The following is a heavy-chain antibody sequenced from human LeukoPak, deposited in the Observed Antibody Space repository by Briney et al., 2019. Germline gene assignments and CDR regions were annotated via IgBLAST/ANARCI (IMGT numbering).Heavy chain of an antibody. CDR1: GFTFDDYA. Sequence: GGSLRLSCAASGFTFDDYAMHWVRQAPGKGLEWVSGISWNSGSIGYADSVKGRFTISRDNAKNSLYLQMNSLRAEDTALYYCAKDRYVAAAGTRGLVGAWGQGTLVTVSS. V-gene: IGHV3-9*01. CDR3: AKDRYVAAAGTRGLVGA. D-gene: IGHD6-13*01. CDR2: ISWNSGSI. J-gene: IGHJ4*02.